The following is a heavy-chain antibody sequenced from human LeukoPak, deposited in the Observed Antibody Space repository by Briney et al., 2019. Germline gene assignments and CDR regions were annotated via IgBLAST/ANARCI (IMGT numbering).Heavy chain of an antibody. CDR2: IYYSGST. J-gene: IGHJ5*02. Sequence: SETLSLTCTVSGRSISSHYWSWIRQPPGEGREWLGYIYYSGSTNYNPSLKSRVTISVDTSKNQFSLKLSSVTAADTAVYYCARLLGHKYYDFWSGLYWFDPWGQGTLVTVSS. D-gene: IGHD3-3*01. CDR3: ARLLGHKYYDFWSGLYWFDP. CDR1: GRSISSHY. V-gene: IGHV4-59*11.